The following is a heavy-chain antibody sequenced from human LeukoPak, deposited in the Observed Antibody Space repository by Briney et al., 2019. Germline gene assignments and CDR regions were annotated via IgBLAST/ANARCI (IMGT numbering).Heavy chain of an antibody. CDR3: ARGGVRCSGGSCYYFDY. J-gene: IGHJ4*02. D-gene: IGHD2-15*01. CDR1: GYTFTTYD. V-gene: IGHV1-8*01. CDR2: RYPNSGNT. Sequence: ASVKVSCKASGYTFTTYDIKWVRQATGQGLEWMGWRYPNSGNTGFAQKFQGRVTITRNTSISTAYMELTGLRSDDTAMYYCARGGVRCSGGSCYYFDYWGQGTLVTVSS.